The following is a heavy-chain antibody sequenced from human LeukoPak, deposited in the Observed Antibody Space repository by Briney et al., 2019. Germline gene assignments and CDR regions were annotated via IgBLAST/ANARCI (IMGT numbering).Heavy chain of an antibody. CDR2: TNPHSGGT. CDR1: GYTFTDYY. D-gene: IGHD1-26*01. Sequence: ASVKVSCKASGYTFTDYYMHWVRQAPGQGLERMGWTNPHSGGTDHAQKFQGRVTMTRDTSISTAYMGLSRLRSDDTAVYYCARDMDSGPDFFDYWGLGTLVTVSS. J-gene: IGHJ4*02. V-gene: IGHV1-2*02. CDR3: ARDMDSGPDFFDY.